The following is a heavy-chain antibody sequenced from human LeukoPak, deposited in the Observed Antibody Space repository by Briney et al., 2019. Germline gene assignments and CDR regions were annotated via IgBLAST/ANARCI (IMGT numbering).Heavy chain of an antibody. J-gene: IGHJ6*03. CDR1: GGSISSYY. V-gene: IGHV4-4*09. CDR3: ARTTYDSSGYGYYYMDV. D-gene: IGHD3-22*01. Sequence: SETLSLTCTVSGGSISSYYWSWIRQPPGKGLEWIGYIYTSGSTNYNPSLKSRVTISVDTSKNQFSLKLSSVTAADTAVYYCARTTYDSSGYGYYYMDVWGKGTTVIVSS. CDR2: IYTSGST.